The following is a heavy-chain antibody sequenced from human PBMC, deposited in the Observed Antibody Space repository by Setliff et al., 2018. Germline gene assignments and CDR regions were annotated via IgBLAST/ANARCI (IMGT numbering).Heavy chain of an antibody. CDR1: GFTFVNYW. J-gene: IGHJ5*02. CDR3: ATGGHYFGA. CDR2: IRSKTDGGTT. V-gene: IGHV3-15*01. D-gene: IGHD3-10*01. Sequence: GGSLRLSCAASGFTFVNYWMHWVRQAPGKGLVWVGRIRSKTDGGTTDYAAPVKGRFTISRDDSKNTLYLQMNSLKTEDTAFYSCATGGHYFGAWGQGTLVTVSS.